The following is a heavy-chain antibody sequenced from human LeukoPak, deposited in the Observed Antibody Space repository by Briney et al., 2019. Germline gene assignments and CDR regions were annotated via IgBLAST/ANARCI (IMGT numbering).Heavy chain of an antibody. CDR3: AKEGDYSSSWIYFDY. J-gene: IGHJ4*02. CDR1: GFTFSSYS. D-gene: IGHD6-13*01. Sequence: QPGGSLRLSCAASGFTFSSYSMNWVRQAPGKGLEWVSGISWNSGSIGYADSVKGRFTISRDNAKNSLYLQMNSLRAEDMALYYCAKEGDYSSSWIYFDYWGQGTLVTVSS. V-gene: IGHV3-9*03. CDR2: ISWNSGSI.